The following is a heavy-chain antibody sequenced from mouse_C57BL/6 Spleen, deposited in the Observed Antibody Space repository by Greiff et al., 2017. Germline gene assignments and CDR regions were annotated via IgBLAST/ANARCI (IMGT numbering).Heavy chain of an antibody. CDR2: ISSGGDYI. CDR1: GFTFSSYA. D-gene: IGHD2-1*01. V-gene: IGHV5-9-1*02. J-gene: IGHJ3*01. Sequence: EVHLVESGEGLVKPGGSLKLSCAASGFTFSSYAMSWVRQTPEKRLEWVAYISSGGDYIYYADTVKGRFTISRDNARNTLYLQMSSLKSEDTAMYYCTTFYYGNYEVWFAYWGQGTLVTVSA. CDR3: TTFYYGNYEVWFAY.